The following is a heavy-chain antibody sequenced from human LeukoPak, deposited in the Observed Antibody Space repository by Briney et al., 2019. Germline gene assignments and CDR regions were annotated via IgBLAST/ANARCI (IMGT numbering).Heavy chain of an antibody. V-gene: IGHV3-7*01. CDR2: IKQDGSEK. CDR1: GFTVSSNY. CDR3: AKEVGGSGSF. J-gene: IGHJ4*02. D-gene: IGHD3-10*01. Sequence: GGSLRLSCAASGFTVSSNYMSWVRQAPGKGLEWVANIKQDGSEKYYVDSVKGRFTISRDNAKNSLYLQMNSLRAGDTAVYYCAKEVGGSGSFWGQGTLVTVSS.